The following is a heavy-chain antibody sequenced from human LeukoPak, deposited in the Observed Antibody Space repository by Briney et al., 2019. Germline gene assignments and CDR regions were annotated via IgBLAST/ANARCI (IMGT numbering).Heavy chain of an antibody. Sequence: GGSLRLSCAASAFTFSNYAMSWVRQAPGKGLEWVSGISGSGGSTYYADSIKGRFTISRDNSKNTLYLQMNSLRAEDTAIYYRAKVIRVGIGKYYFDYWGQGTLVTVSS. D-gene: IGHD2-15*01. CDR3: AKVIRVGIGKYYFDY. V-gene: IGHV3-23*01. CDR2: ISGSGGST. J-gene: IGHJ4*02. CDR1: AFTFSNYA.